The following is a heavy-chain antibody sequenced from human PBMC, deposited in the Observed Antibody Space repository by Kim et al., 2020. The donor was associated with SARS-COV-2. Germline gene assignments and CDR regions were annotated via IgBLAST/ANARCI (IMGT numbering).Heavy chain of an antibody. CDR2: INEDGSDK. D-gene: IGHD1-20*01. CDR1: GFTFSSYW. J-gene: IGHJ4*02. V-gene: IGHV3-7*01. Sequence: GGSLRLSCAASGFTFSSYWMTWVRQAPGQGLEWVANINEDGSDKNYVDSVKGRFSISRDNGKSSMYLQMNSLRAEDTALYFCARDGFNGNDFEYWGQGTL. CDR3: ARDGFNGNDFEY.